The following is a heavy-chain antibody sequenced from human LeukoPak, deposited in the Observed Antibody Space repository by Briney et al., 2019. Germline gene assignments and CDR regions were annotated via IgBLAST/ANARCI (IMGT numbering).Heavy chain of an antibody. D-gene: IGHD2-8*01. CDR1: GGSISSGGYY. CDR2: IYYSGST. CDR3: ARARVAFVLSWFDP. V-gene: IGHV4-31*03. Sequence: SETLSLTYTVSGGSISSGGYYWSWIRQHPGKGLEWIGYIYYSGSTYYNPSLKSRVTISVDTSKNQFSLKLSSVTAADTAVYYCARARVAFVLSWFDPWGQGTLVTVSS. J-gene: IGHJ5*02.